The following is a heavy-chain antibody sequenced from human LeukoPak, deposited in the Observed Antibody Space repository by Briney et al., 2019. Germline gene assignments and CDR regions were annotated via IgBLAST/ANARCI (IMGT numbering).Heavy chain of an antibody. Sequence: GASVTVSFKASGYTFTIYGISWVRQAPGQGLEWMGWISAYNGNTNYAQKLQGRVTMTTDTSTSTAYMELRSLRSDDTAVYYCAREGVLAPRLSGMDVWGQGTTVTVSS. CDR1: GYTFTIYG. CDR2: ISAYNGNT. J-gene: IGHJ6*02. V-gene: IGHV1-18*01. CDR3: AREGVLAPRLSGMDV. D-gene: IGHD3-10*01.